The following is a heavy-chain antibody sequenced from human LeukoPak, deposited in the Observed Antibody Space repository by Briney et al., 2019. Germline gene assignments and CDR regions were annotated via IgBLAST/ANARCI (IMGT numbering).Heavy chain of an antibody. CDR1: GYTFTAYH. D-gene: IGHD2-2*01. CDR3: ARDYCSSTSCLFDY. CDR2: INPNSGDT. J-gene: IGHJ4*02. Sequence: GASVKVSCKASGYTFTAYHMHWVRQAPGQELEWMGRINPNSGDTNYAQKFQGRVTMTRDTSISTAYMELSRLRSDDTAVYYCARDYCSSTSCLFDYWGQGTLVSVSS. V-gene: IGHV1-2*06.